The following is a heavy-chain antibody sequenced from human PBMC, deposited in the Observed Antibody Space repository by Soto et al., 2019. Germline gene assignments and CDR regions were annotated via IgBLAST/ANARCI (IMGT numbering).Heavy chain of an antibody. Sequence: EVQLVESGGGLVKPGASLRLSCAASGFAFINAWMTWVRQAPGKGLEWVGRIKSKTDGGTTDSAAPVKGRFTISRDDSKNTLYLQMNNLKTEDTAVYYCTTAVAAGAYFDYWGQGTLVTVSS. CDR3: TTAVAAGAYFDY. V-gene: IGHV3-15*01. CDR2: IKSKTDGGTT. D-gene: IGHD6-19*01. CDR1: GFAFINAW. J-gene: IGHJ4*02.